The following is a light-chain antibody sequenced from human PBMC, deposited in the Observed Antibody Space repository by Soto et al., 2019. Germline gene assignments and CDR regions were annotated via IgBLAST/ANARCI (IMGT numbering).Light chain of an antibody. CDR1: QGISRW. V-gene: IGKV1-12*01. CDR3: QQSNSFPFT. J-gene: IGKJ4*01. Sequence: DIQMTQSPSSVSASVGDRVTITCRASQGISRWLAWYQQKPGKVPKLLIYAASSSQSGVPSRFSGSGSGTDFTLTISSLQPEDFATYYCQQSNSFPFTFGGGTKVEIK. CDR2: AAS.